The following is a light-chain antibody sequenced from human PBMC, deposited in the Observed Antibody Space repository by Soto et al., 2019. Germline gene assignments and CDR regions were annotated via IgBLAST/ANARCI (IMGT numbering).Light chain of an antibody. J-gene: IGKJ1*01. CDR1: QSVSSSY. CDR2: GAS. V-gene: IGKV3-20*01. Sequence: EIVLTQSPGTLSLSPGERATLSCRASQSVSSSYLAWYQQKPGQAPRPLIYGASSRAIGIPDRFSGSGSGTDFTLTISRLEPEDFAVYYCQQYGSSPGTFGQGTKVEIK. CDR3: QQYGSSPGT.